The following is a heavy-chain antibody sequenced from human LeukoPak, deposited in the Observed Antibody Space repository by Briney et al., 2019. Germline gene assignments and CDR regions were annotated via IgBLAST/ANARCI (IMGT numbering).Heavy chain of an antibody. V-gene: IGHV1-3*01. Sequence: ASVKVSCKASGYTFTSYAMHWVRQAPGQRLEWMGWINAGNGNTKYSQKSQGRVTITRDTSASTAYMELSSLRSEDTAVYYCARAEYYYDDPTFDYWGQGTLVTVSS. CDR3: ARAEYYYDDPTFDY. J-gene: IGHJ4*02. D-gene: IGHD3-22*01. CDR2: INAGNGNT. CDR1: GYTFTSYA.